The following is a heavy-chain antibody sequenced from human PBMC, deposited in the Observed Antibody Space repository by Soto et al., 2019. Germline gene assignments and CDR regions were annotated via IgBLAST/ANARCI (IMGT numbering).Heavy chain of an antibody. J-gene: IGHJ4*02. CDR1: GDSVSGNSAA. V-gene: IGHV6-1*01. CDR3: ARESPSYVSSNRSLAY. Sequence: PSQTLSLTCAISGDSVSGNSAAWNWIRQSPSRGLEWLGRTYYRSRWYNDYAVSVKSRITVTPDTSKNQFSLHLNSVTPEDTAVYYCARESPSYVSSNRSLAYWGQGALVNVS. D-gene: IGHD4-4*01. CDR2: TYYRSRWYN.